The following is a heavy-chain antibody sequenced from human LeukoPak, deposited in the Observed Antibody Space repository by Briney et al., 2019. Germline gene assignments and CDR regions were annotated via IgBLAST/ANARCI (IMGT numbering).Heavy chain of an antibody. CDR3: AKDPVFYDFWSGYFDY. V-gene: IGHV3-66*01. Sequence: GGSLRLSCAASGFTVSSNYMSWVRQAPGKGLEWVSVIYSGGSTYYADSVKGRFTISRDNSKNTLYLQMNSLRAEDTAVYYCAKDPVFYDFWSGYFDYWGQGTLVTVSS. J-gene: IGHJ4*02. CDR1: GFTVSSNY. D-gene: IGHD3-3*01. CDR2: IYSGGST.